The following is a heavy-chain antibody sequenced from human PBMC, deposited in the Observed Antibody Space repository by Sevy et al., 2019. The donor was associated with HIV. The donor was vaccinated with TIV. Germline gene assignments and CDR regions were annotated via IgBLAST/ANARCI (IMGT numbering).Heavy chain of an antibody. J-gene: IGHJ5*02. CDR1: GYTFTGYY. Sequence: ASVKVSCKASGYTFTGYYMHWVRQAPGQGLEWMGWINPNSGGTNYAQKFQGRVTMTRDTSISTAYMGLSRLRSDDTAVYYCARTEVVGATGGAGWFDPWGQGTLVTVSS. CDR3: ARTEVVGATGGAGWFDP. D-gene: IGHD1-26*01. CDR2: INPNSGGT. V-gene: IGHV1-2*02.